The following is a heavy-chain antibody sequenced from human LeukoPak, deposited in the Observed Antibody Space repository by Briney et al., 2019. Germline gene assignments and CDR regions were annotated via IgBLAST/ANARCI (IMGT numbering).Heavy chain of an antibody. Sequence: SETLSLTCAVYGGSFSDYHWSWIRQPPGKGLEWIGEINHSGSTNYNPSLKSRVTISVDTSKNQFPLNLGSVTAADTAVYFCARSGAAVGGDMDVWGQGTTVTVSS. CDR1: GGSFSDYH. V-gene: IGHV4-34*01. CDR3: ARSGAAVGGDMDV. CDR2: INHSGST. D-gene: IGHD6-13*01. J-gene: IGHJ6*02.